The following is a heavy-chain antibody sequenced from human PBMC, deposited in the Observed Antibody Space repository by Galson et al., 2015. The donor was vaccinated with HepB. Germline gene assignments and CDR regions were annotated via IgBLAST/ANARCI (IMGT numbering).Heavy chain of an antibody. CDR1: GGSLSGYY. J-gene: IGHJ6*02. Sequence: TLSLTCAVYGGSLSGYYWNWIRQPPGKGLEWIGEINQSGSTNYNPSLKSRVTISVDTSKNHFSLRLSSVTAADTAVYYCARAEANRYGDYTPHYYYYYGMDVWGQGTTVTVSS. D-gene: IGHD4-17*01. CDR2: INQSGST. CDR3: ARAEANRYGDYTPHYYYYYGMDV. V-gene: IGHV4-34*01.